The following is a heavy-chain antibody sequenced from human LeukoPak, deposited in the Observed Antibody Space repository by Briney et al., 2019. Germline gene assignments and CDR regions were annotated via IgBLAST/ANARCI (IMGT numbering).Heavy chain of an antibody. CDR1: GGSISSSSYY. J-gene: IGHJ4*02. CDR2: IYYSGNT. CDR3: ARHGMAVAGVQISHFDY. Sequence: SETLSLTCTVSGGSISSSSYYWGWIRQPPGKGLEWIGSIYYSGNTYYNPSLKSRVTISVDTSKNQFSLKLSSVTAADTAVYYCARHGMAVAGVQISHFDYWGQGNLVTVSS. D-gene: IGHD6-19*01. V-gene: IGHV4-39*01.